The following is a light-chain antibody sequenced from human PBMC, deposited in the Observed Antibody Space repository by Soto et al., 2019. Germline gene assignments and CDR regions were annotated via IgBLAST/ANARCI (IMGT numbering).Light chain of an antibody. Sequence: IVMTQSPATLSVSPGERATLSCRASQSVSNNLAWYQQKPGQAPRLLIYGASTRATGIPARFSGSGSGTEFTLTISSLQSEDFALYYCQQYNNWPRTFGQGTKVVIK. J-gene: IGKJ1*01. CDR1: QSVSNN. CDR3: QQYNNWPRT. V-gene: IGKV3-15*01. CDR2: GAS.